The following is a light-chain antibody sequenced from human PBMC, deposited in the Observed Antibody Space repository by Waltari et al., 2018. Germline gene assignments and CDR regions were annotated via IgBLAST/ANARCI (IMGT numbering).Light chain of an antibody. CDR3: QHYDSYPVT. CDR1: QSISSW. J-gene: IGKJ1*01. V-gene: IGKV1-5*03. Sequence: DIQMTQSPSTLSASVRDRVTITCRASQSISSWLAWYQQKPGKAPKLLIYKASTLEGGVPSRFSGRGSGREFTLTISSLQPDDFATYYCQHYDSYPVTFGQGTKVDIK. CDR2: KAS.